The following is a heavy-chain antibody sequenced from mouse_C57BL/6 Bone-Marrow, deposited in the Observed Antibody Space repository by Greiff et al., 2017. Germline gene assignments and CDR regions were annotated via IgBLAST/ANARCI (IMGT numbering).Heavy chain of an antibody. CDR2: IYPRSGNT. CDR3: ARTLLRFYWYFDV. J-gene: IGHJ1*03. V-gene: IGHV1-81*01. CDR1: GYTFTSYG. Sequence: VQGVESGAELARPGASVKLSCKASGYTFTSYGISWVKQRTGQGLEWIGEIYPRSGNTYYNEKFKGKATLTADKSSSTAYMELRSLTSEDSAVYFCARTLLRFYWYFDVWGTGTTVTVSS. D-gene: IGHD1-1*01.